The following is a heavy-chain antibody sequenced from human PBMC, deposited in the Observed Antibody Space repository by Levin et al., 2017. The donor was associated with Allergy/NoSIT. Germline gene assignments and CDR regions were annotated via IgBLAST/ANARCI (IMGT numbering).Heavy chain of an antibody. CDR2: IYYSGST. V-gene: IGHV4-59*01. J-gene: IGHJ4*02. CDR3: ARVTRSHDSSGVFIFYFDY. CDR1: GGSTRSSY. Sequence: SQTLSLTCTVSGGSTRSSYWSWIRQSPGKGLEWIAYIYYSGSTKYNPSLKSRVTISIDTSKSQFSLSLTSVTAADTAVYYCARVTRSHDSSGVFIFYFDYWSQGTLVTVSS. D-gene: IGHD3-22*01.